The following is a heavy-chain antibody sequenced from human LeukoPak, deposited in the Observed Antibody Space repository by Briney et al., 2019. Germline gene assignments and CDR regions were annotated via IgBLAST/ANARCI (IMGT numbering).Heavy chain of an antibody. CDR2: IGVTAGGT. CDR1: GFTITSFA. D-gene: IGHD6-13*01. J-gene: IGHJ5*02. Sequence: PGGSLRLSCVASGFTITSFAMSWVRQAPGKGLEWVSSIGVTAGGTYYADSVMGRFTISRDISKNTLYLQMNSLRADDTAVYFCAKSGSPISSSSSYLWFDPWGQGTLVTVSS. CDR3: AKSGSPISSSSSYLWFDP. V-gene: IGHV3-23*01.